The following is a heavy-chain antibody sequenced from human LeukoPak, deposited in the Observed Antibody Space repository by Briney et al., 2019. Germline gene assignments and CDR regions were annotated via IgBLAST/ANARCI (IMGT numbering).Heavy chain of an antibody. V-gene: IGHV3-23*01. J-gene: IGHJ4*02. CDR3: ARDVGDGYNSIYYFDY. CDR1: GFTFSTYG. Sequence: GGSLRLSCAAPGFTFSTYGMTWVRQAPGKGLEWVSAISGSAATTFYADSVKGRFTISRDNSKNTLYLQMNSLRAEDTAVYYCARDVGDGYNSIYYFDYWGQGTLVTVSS. CDR2: ISGSAATT. D-gene: IGHD5-24*01.